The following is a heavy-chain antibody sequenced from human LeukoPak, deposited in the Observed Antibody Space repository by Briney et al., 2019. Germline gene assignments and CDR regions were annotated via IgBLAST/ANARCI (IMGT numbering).Heavy chain of an antibody. CDR3: ASADYDMAFDI. CDR2: IYYSGNT. Sequence: SQTLSLTCTVSGGSISSGGYSWSWIRQHPGKGLEWIGYIYYSGNTDYNPSLKSRFTMSVDTSKNQFSLKLSSVTAADTAVYYCASADYDMAFDIWGQGTMVTVSS. D-gene: IGHD3-9*01. CDR1: GGSISSGGYS. V-gene: IGHV4-31*03. J-gene: IGHJ3*02.